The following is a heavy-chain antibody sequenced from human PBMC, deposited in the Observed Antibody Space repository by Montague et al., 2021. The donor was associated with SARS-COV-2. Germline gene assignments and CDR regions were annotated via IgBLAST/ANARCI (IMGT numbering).Heavy chain of an antibody. D-gene: IGHD5-18*01. CDR3: ARDRWEVDTAMAHFDY. CDR1: GFTFSSYA. J-gene: IGHJ4*02. V-gene: IGHV3-30-3*01. Sequence: SRRLSCAASGFTFSSYAMHWVRQAPGKGLEWVAVISYDGSNKYYADSVKGRFTISRDNSKNTLYLQMNSLRAEDTAVYYCARDRWEVDTAMAHFDYWGQGTLVTVSS. CDR2: ISYDGSNK.